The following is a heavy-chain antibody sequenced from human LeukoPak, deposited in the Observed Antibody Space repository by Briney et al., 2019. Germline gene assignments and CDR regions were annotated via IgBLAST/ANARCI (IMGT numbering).Heavy chain of an antibody. D-gene: IGHD6-13*01. Sequence: SETLSLTCAVYGGSFSGYYWSWIRQPPGKGLEWIGEINHSGSTNYNPSLKSRVTISVDTSKNQFSLKLSSVTAADTAVYYCARQANRIYSSSQRDFDYWGQGTLVTVSS. CDR1: GGSFSGYY. J-gene: IGHJ4*02. CDR2: INHSGST. V-gene: IGHV4-34*01. CDR3: ARQANRIYSSSQRDFDY.